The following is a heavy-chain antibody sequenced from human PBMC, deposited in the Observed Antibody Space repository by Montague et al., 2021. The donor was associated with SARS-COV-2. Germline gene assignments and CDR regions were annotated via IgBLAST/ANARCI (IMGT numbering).Heavy chain of an antibody. Sequence: SETLSLTCAVYGGTFSAHSWSWVRQSPGKGLEWIGEINHRGSTTYMSSLKSRVTMSVDTSKNQFSLKLSSVTAADTAIYYCASGGLAGGNYDIWSFSYTSPLDYWGQGTLVTVSS. CDR2: INHRGST. D-gene: IGHD3-3*01. CDR3: ASGGLAGGNYDIWSFSYTSPLDY. V-gene: IGHV4-34*01. J-gene: IGHJ4*02. CDR1: GGTFSAHS.